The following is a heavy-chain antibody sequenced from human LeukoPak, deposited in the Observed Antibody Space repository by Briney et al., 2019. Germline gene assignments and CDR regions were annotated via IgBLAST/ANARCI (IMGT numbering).Heavy chain of an antibody. CDR3: ARETGHGYNWMGY. Sequence: VASVKVSCKASGGTFSSYAISRVRQAPGQGLEWMGGIIPFFGTANSAQKFQGRVTITADESTSTAYMELSSLRSEDTAVYYCARETGHGYNWMGYWGQGTPVTVSS. V-gene: IGHV1-69*13. J-gene: IGHJ4*02. CDR1: GGTFSSYA. D-gene: IGHD5-24*01. CDR2: IIPFFGTA.